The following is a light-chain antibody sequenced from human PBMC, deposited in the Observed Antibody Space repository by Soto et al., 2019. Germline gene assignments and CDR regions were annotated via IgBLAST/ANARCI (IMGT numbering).Light chain of an antibody. V-gene: IGKV1-39*01. J-gene: IGKJ4*01. Sequence: DIQMTQSPSSMSASVGDRVTITCRASQDINIYLNWYQQRPGKAPNLLIYTASSLQSGVPSRFSGSGSGTDFSLTITSLQPEDFATYFCQQSHSTPLTFGGGTKVEIK. CDR2: TAS. CDR3: QQSHSTPLT. CDR1: QDINIY.